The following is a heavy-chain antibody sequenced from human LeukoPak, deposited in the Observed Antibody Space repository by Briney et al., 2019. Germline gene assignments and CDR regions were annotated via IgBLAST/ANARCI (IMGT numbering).Heavy chain of an antibody. Sequence: ASVKVSCKASGYTFSGYYIHWVRQAPGQGLEWMGWINPNSGGTKYAQKFQGRVTMTRDMSTSTVYMELSSLRSEDTAVYYCARAWGYYYDSSGYYHPNKYYFDYWGQGTLVTVSS. CDR2: INPNSGGT. CDR1: GYTFSGYY. CDR3: ARAWGYYYDSSGYYHPNKYYFDY. V-gene: IGHV1-2*02. J-gene: IGHJ4*02. D-gene: IGHD3-22*01.